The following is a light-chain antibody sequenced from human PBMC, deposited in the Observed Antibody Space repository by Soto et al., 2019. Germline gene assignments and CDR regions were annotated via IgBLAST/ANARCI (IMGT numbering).Light chain of an antibody. Sequence: DFQMTQSPSSLSASVGDRVTITCRASQGINNHLAWFQQKPGKVPKVLIYAASTLQTGVPSRFSGSGSGTDFTLTITSMQPEHVASYYYQSEHRTPPAGTFGGGTKVEIK. CDR2: AAS. CDR1: QGINNH. V-gene: IGKV1-27*01. CDR3: QSEHRTPPAGT. J-gene: IGKJ4*01.